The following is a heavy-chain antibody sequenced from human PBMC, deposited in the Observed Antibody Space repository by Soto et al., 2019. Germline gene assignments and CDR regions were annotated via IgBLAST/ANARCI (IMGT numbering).Heavy chain of an antibody. CDR3: ARDAHGYDILTGSMGGFDY. Sequence: EVQLVESGGGLVQPGGSLRLSCAASGFTFSSYSMNWVRQAPGKGLEWVSYISSSSSTIYYADSVKGRFTISRDNAKNSLYLQMNSLRDEDTAVYYCARDAHGYDILTGSMGGFDYWGQGTLVTVSS. CDR1: GFTFSSYS. CDR2: ISSSSSTI. V-gene: IGHV3-48*02. D-gene: IGHD3-9*01. J-gene: IGHJ4*02.